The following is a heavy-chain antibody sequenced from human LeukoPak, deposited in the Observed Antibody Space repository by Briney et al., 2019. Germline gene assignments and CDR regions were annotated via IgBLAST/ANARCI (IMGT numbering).Heavy chain of an antibody. Sequence: GESLKISCNISGYRLTNNWLGWMRQVPGKGLEWMGLIYPGDSDTRYSPSFQGQVTFSVDMSISTAYLQWSGLKTSDTAIYYCARHGRRGYYYYMDVWGKGTTVTVSS. CDR3: ARHGRRGYYYYMDV. J-gene: IGHJ6*03. V-gene: IGHV5-51*01. D-gene: IGHD3-10*01. CDR1: GYRLTNNW. CDR2: IYPGDSDT.